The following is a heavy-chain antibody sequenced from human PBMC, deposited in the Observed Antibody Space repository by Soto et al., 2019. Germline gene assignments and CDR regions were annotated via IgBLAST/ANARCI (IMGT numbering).Heavy chain of an antibody. J-gene: IGHJ4*02. Sequence: ASVKASCKASGYAFPSYSMHWARQAPGQGLEWMGILNPSGGDNSSEQKFQGRVTMTRGTSTSTVYMELSSLRSEDTAVYYWARHYDFRRGRDGQYYFQDWGQGTLVTVSS. V-gene: IGHV1-46*01. CDR3: ARHYDFRRGRDGQYYFQD. CDR1: GYAFPSYS. D-gene: IGHD3-3*01. CDR2: LNPSGGDN.